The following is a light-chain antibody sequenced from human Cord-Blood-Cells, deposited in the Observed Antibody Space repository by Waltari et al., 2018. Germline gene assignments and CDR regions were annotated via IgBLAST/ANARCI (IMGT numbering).Light chain of an antibody. CDR2: DVS. V-gene: IGLV2-11*01. CDR1: SSDVGGYVY. J-gene: IGLJ1*01. CDR3: CSYAGSYTYV. Sequence: QSALTQPRSVSGSPGQSVTIPCTGNSSDVGGYVYVSWYQQHPGKAPKLMIYDVSKRPSGVPDRFSGSKSGNTASLTISGLQAEDEADYYCCSYAGSYTYVFGTGTKVTVL.